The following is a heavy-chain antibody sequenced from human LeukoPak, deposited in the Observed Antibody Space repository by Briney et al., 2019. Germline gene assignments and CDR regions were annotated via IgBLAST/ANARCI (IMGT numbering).Heavy chain of an antibody. CDR3: AKGGYQFDY. J-gene: IGHJ4*02. V-gene: IGHV3-9*01. CDR2: ISWNSGSI. Sequence: GGSLRLSCAASGFTFDDYAMHWVRQAPGKGLEWVSGISWNSGSIGYADSVKGRFTISRDNSKNTLYLQMNSLRAEDTAVYYCAKGGYQFDYWGQGTLVTVSS. CDR1: GFTFDDYA. D-gene: IGHD2-2*01.